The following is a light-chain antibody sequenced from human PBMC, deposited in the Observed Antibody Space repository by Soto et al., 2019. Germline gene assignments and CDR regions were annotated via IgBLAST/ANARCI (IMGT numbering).Light chain of an antibody. CDR3: QQSYSTPPA. V-gene: IGKV1-39*01. Sequence: DIQMTQSPPSLSASVGDRVTITCRASQSISYHLNWYQQKPGKAPRLIIHAASSLQSGAPSRFSGSGSGTDFTLTISSLQPEDFATYYCQQSYSTPPAFGQGTKVDIK. CDR2: AAS. J-gene: IGKJ1*01. CDR1: QSISYH.